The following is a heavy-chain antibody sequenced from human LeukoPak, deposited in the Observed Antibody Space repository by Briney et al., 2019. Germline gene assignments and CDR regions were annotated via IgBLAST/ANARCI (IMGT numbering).Heavy chain of an antibody. CDR3: ARLSGSYYNSPFYFDY. CDR1: GFTFITYA. Sequence: PGGSLRLSCAGSGFTFITYAMSWVRQAPGKGLEWVSAISGGDDSTYYAHSVRGRFTISRDSSRNTLYLQMNSLRAEDTAVYYCARLSGSYYNSPFYFDYWGQGTLVTVSS. V-gene: IGHV3-23*01. D-gene: IGHD3-10*01. J-gene: IGHJ4*02. CDR2: ISGGDDST.